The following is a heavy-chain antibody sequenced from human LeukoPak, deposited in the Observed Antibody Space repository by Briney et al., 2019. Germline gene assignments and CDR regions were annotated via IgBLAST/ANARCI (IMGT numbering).Heavy chain of an antibody. CDR1: GYTFTGYY. J-gene: IGHJ4*02. CDR2: MNPSSGER. Sequence: AASVRVSCKASGYTFTGYYMHWVRQAPGQGLEWMGWMNPSSGERKYVQSFQGRVTLTRDTSITTAYMELSSLRSEDTAVYYCARDRRANYYDSSGYYFDWGQGALVTVSS. V-gene: IGHV1-2*02. D-gene: IGHD3-22*01. CDR3: ARDRRANYYDSSGYYFD.